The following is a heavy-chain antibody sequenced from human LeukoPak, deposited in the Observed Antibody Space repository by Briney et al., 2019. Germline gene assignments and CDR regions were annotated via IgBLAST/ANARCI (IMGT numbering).Heavy chain of an antibody. CDR3: AKGRGTTVTSAANY. J-gene: IGHJ4*02. CDR2: TSGSNGNT. Sequence: GGSLRLSCAASGFTFSSYAMSWVRQAPGKGLEWVSSTSGSNGNTYYADSVKDRFTISRDNSKKMLSLQMNSRRGEDTAVYYCAKGRGTTVTSAANYWGQGTLVTVSS. D-gene: IGHD4-17*01. V-gene: IGHV3-23*01. CDR1: GFTFSSYA.